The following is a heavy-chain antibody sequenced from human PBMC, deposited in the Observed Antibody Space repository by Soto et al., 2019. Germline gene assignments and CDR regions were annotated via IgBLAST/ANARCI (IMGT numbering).Heavy chain of an antibody. J-gene: IGHJ1*01. V-gene: IGHV3-23*01. CDR1: GFTFSSYA. Sequence: EVQLLESGGGLVQPGESLRLSCAASGFTFSSYAMSWVRQAPGKGVEWVSVISGSDDSTYYADSVKGRFTISRDNSKNTLYLQMNSLRAEDTAVYYCAKRSSSSTFGSWGQGTLVTVSS. CDR3: AKRSSSSTFGS. CDR2: ISGSDDST. D-gene: IGHD6-6*01.